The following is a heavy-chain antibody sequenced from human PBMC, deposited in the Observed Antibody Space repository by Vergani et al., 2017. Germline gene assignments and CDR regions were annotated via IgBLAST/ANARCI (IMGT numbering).Heavy chain of an antibody. CDR2: VEPEDGET. Sequence: EVQLVQSGAEVRKPGATMKISCKVSGYTFTDHYMHWVKQAPGKGLEWMGLVEPEDGETRNAEKFKGRVTIAADTSTDTVHLELSSLRSEDTAVYYCAPPPTVTTGGMEVWGQGTTVIVSS. V-gene: IGHV1-69-2*01. D-gene: IGHD4-17*01. CDR3: APPPTVTTGGMEV. J-gene: IGHJ6*02. CDR1: GYTFTDHY.